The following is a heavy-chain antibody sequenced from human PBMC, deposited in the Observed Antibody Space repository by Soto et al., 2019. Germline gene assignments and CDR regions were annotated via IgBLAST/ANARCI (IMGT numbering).Heavy chain of an antibody. CDR2: IDSSRTYI. V-gene: IGHV3-21*01. D-gene: IGHD2-21*01. CDR3: ARRAVIEYYFDY. CDR1: GFTFGSYS. Sequence: GGSLRLSCAASGFTFGSYSMTWVRQAPGKGLEWVSSIDSSRTYIYYADSVKGRFTISRDNAKNSLYLQMNSLRVEDTAVYYCARRAVIEYYFDYWGQGTLVTVSS. J-gene: IGHJ4*02.